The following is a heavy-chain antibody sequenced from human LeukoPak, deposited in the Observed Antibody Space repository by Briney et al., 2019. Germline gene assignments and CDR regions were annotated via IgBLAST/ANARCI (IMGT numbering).Heavy chain of an antibody. J-gene: IGHJ4*02. CDR2: IKQDGIEK. D-gene: IGHD1-1*01. V-gene: IGHV3-7*05. CDR1: GFTFSNYW. CDR3: ARITTRYFDY. Sequence: PGGSLRLSCAASGFTFSNYWMTWVRQAPGKGLEWEANIKQDGIEKYYVDSVKGRFTISRDNAKNSLFLQMDSLSAEDTAVYYCARITTRYFDYWGQGTQVTVSS.